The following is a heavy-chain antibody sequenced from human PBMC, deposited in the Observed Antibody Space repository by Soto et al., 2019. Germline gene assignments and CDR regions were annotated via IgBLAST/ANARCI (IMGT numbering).Heavy chain of an antibody. CDR3: ARGSVVVPAAIMVYGMDV. J-gene: IGHJ6*02. CDR2: IIPIFGTA. D-gene: IGHD2-2*01. CDR1: GGTFSSYA. V-gene: IGHV1-69*13. Sequence: SVKVSCKASGGTFSSYAISWVRQAPGQGLEWMGGIIPIFGTANYAQKFQGRVTITADESTSTAYMELSSLRSEDTAVYYCARGSVVVPAAIMVYGMDVWGQGTTVTVSS.